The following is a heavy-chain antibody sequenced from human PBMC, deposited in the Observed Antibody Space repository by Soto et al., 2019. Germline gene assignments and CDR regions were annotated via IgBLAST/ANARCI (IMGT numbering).Heavy chain of an antibody. CDR2: ISFDGRNK. D-gene: IGHD3-16*01. V-gene: IGHV3-30*03. CDR3: ATDLFALAGRGRMDV. Sequence: QVQLVESGGGVVQPGRSLRLSCAASGFTFSRYEMYWVRQAPGKGLEWVAVISFDGRNKYYADSVKGRFTIFRDYSKNTLYLQMNSLRGEDTAVYYCATDLFALAGRGRMDVWGQGTTVTVSS. CDR1: GFTFSRYE. J-gene: IGHJ6*02.